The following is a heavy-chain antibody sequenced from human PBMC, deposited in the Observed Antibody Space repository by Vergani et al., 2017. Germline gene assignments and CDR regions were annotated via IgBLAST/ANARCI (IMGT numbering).Heavy chain of an antibody. CDR1: GGSISSYY. CDR3: ARDGVRGHVDIGGMDV. D-gene: IGHD5-12*01. J-gene: IGHJ6*02. V-gene: IGHV4-59*01. CDR2: IYYSGST. Sequence: QVQLPESGPGLVKPSEPLSLPCTVSGGSISSYYWSWIRQPPGKGLEWIGYIYYSGSTNYNPSLKSRVTISVDTSKNQFSLKLSSVTAADTAVYYCARDGVRGHVDIGGMDVWGQGTTVTVSS.